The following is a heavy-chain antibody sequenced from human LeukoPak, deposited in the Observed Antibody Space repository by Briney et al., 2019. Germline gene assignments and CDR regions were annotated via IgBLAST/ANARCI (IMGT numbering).Heavy chain of an antibody. CDR3: ARGGITMIVVAENWFDP. J-gene: IGHJ5*02. D-gene: IGHD3-22*01. V-gene: IGHV4-4*07. CDR2: IYTSGST. Sequence: SETLSLTCTVSGGSISSYYWSWIRQPAGKGLEWIGRIYTSGSTNYNPSLKSRVTMSVDTSKNQFSLKLSSVTAADTAVYYCARGGITMIVVAENWFDPWGQGTLVTVSS. CDR1: GGSISSYY.